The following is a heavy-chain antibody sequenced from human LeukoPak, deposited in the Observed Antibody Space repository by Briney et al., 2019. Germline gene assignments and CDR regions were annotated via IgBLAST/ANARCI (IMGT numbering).Heavy chain of an antibody. CDR1: GFTFSSYA. CDR3: ASYSGSDPYLYYFDY. Sequence: QPGXXLRLSCAASGFTFSSYAMSWVRQAPGKGLEWVSAISGSGGSTYYADSVKGRFTISRDNCKNRVYMKRNSLRAEDTAVYYCASYSGSDPYLYYFDYWGQGTLVTVSS. D-gene: IGHD1-26*01. J-gene: IGHJ4*02. V-gene: IGHV3-23*01. CDR2: ISGSGGST.